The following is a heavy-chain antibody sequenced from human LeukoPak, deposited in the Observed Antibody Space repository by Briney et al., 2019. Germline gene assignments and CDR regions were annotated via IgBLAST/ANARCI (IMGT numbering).Heavy chain of an antibody. CDR1: GYTLTVYY. CDR2: INPNTGGT. Sequence: GASVKVSCKASGYTLTVYYIHWVRQAPGQGLEWTGRINPNTGGTNYAQKFQGRVTMTGDTSISTAYMELSRLTSDDTAVYYCARIGGAHNFDYWGQGTLVTASS. D-gene: IGHD3-16*01. CDR3: ARIGGAHNFDY. V-gene: IGHV1-2*06. J-gene: IGHJ4*02.